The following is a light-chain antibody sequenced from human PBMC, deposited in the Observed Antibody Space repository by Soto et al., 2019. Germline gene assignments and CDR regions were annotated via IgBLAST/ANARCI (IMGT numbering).Light chain of an antibody. CDR1: SSDIGGYNY. CDR2: DVN. V-gene: IGLV2-14*01. CDR3: SSYTSTNTRWV. Sequence: QSALTQPASVSGSPGQSITISCTGASSDIGGYNYVSWYQQHPGKAPKLMIYDVNNRPSWVSNRFSGSKSGNTASLTISGLQAEDEADYYCSSYTSTNTRWVFGGGTKLTVL. J-gene: IGLJ3*02.